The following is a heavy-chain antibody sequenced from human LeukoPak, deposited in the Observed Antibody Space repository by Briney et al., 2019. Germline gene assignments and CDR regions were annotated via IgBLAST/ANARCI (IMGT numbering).Heavy chain of an antibody. CDR3: ARRVWGSYRYTDFDY. CDR1: GGSFSGYY. Sequence: SETLSLTCAVYGGSFSGYYWSWIRQPPGKGLEWIGEINHSGSTNYNPSLKSRVTLSVDTSKNQFSLKLSSANAADTAVFYGARRVWGSYRYTDFDYWGQGTMVTVSS. J-gene: IGHJ4*02. D-gene: IGHD3-16*02. V-gene: IGHV4-34*01. CDR2: INHSGST.